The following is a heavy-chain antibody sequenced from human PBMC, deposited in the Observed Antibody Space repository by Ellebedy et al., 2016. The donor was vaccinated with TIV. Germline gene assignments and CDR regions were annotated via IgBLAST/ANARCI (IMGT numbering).Heavy chain of an antibody. V-gene: IGHV3-15*01. Sequence: ESLKISCAASGFTFSNAWMSWVRQAPGKGLEWVGSIKSKTDGGTTDYAAPVKGRFTISRDDSKNTLYLQMNSLNTEDTAVYYCTTQRIPYWYFDFWGRGTLVTVSS. J-gene: IGHJ2*01. D-gene: IGHD2-15*01. CDR2: IKSKTDGGTT. CDR3: TTQRIPYWYFDF. CDR1: GFTFSNAW.